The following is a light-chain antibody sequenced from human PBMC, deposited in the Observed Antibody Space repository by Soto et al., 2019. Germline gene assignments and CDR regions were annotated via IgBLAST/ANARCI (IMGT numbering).Light chain of an antibody. J-gene: IGKJ4*01. CDR3: QQRSSWPLT. CDR2: DAS. CDR1: QSVRSY. Sequence: EIVLTQSPATLSLSPGERATLSCRASQSVRSYLAWYQQKPGQAPRLLIYDASNRATGIPARFSGSGSGTDFTLTISRLEPEDFAVYYCQQRSSWPLTFGGGTKVDIK. V-gene: IGKV3-11*01.